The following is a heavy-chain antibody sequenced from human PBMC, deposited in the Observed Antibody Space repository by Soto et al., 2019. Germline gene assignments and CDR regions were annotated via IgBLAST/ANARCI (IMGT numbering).Heavy chain of an antibody. Sequence: GGSLRLSCAASVFTFSLYGMNLVRQAPGNGLEWVAYISSSSSTIYYADSVKGRFTIFRDNAKNSLYLQMNSLRDEDTAVYYCARDGYCVSTTCYFLPDVWGQGTTVTVSS. V-gene: IGHV3-48*02. J-gene: IGHJ6*02. CDR2: ISSSSSTI. CDR1: VFTFSLYG. CDR3: ARDGYCVSTTCYFLPDV. D-gene: IGHD2-2*03.